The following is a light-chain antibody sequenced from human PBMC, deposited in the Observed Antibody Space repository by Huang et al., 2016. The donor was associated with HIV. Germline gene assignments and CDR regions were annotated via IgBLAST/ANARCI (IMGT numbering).Light chain of an antibody. V-gene: IGKV1-8*01. J-gene: IGKJ1*01. Sequence: IRITQSPSSLSASTGDRVTIACRASQDISNFLAWFQQKPGRAPELLMYAASALQAGVPSRFSGNGSATDFTLTIACLQSEDFATYYCQQYDSYPWTFGQGTQVEV. CDR3: QQYDSYPWT. CDR2: AAS. CDR1: QDISNF.